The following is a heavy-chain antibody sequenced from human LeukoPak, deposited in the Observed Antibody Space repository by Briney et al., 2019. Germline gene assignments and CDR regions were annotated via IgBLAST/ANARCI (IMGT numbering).Heavy chain of an antibody. CDR3: AIEDAERHGDYYWFDP. CDR2: INPNSGGT. Sequence: ASVKVSCKASGYTFTGYYMHWVRQAPGQGLEWMGWINPNSGGTNYAQKFQGRVTMTRDTSISTAYMELSRLRSDDTAVYYCAIEDAERHGDYYWFDPWGQGTLVTVS. CDR1: GYTFTGYY. J-gene: IGHJ5*02. D-gene: IGHD4-17*01. V-gene: IGHV1-2*02.